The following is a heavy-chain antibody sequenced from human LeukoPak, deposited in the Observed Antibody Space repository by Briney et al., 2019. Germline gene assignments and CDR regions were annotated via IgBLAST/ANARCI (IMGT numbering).Heavy chain of an antibody. CDR3: VRVVAGKEAY. V-gene: IGHV3-23*01. Sequence: GGSLRLSCAASGFTFSSYTMSWVRRPPGKGLEWVSDIYNAGATTYYGDPVKGRFTISRDNSKNTLYLQMSRLRAEDTAVYYCVRVVAGKEAYWGQGILVTVSS. J-gene: IGHJ4*02. D-gene: IGHD6-19*01. CDR2: IYNAGATT. CDR1: GFTFSSYT.